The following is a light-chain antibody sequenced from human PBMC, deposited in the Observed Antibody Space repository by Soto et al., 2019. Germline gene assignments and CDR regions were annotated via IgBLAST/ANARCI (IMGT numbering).Light chain of an antibody. J-gene: IGKJ2*01. V-gene: IGKV3-20*01. CDR3: QHYGTSPYT. CDR2: SAY. CDR1: QIISSTY. Sequence: DIVLTQSLGTLSLSPGERATLSCRASQIISSTYLGWYQQKPGQAPRPLIYSAYSRATGIPDRFSGSGSGRDFTLTISRLEREDFAVYYCQHYGTSPYTFGQGTKLEIK.